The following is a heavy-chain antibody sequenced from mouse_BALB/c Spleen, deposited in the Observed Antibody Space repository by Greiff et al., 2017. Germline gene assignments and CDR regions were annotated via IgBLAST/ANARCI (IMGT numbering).Heavy chain of an antibody. CDR1: GFTFTDYY. D-gene: IGHD1-1*01. CDR3: ARDYYGSSYAMDY. CDR2: IRNKANGYTT. Sequence: EVKLQESGGGLVQPGGSLRLSCATSGFTFTDYYMSWVRQPPGKALEWLGFIRNKANGYTTEYSASVKGRFTISRDNSQSILYLQMNTLRAEDSATYYCARDYYGSSYAMDYWGQGTSVTVSS. V-gene: IGHV7-3*02. J-gene: IGHJ4*01.